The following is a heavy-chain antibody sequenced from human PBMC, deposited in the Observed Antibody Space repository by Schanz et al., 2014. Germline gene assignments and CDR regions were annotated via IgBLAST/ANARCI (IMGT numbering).Heavy chain of an antibody. CDR1: GFTFSTYA. CDR2: ISRSSGRI. D-gene: IGHD4-4*01. J-gene: IGHJ4*02. Sequence: EVQLVESGGGLVQPGGSLRLSCAASGFTFSTYAMNWVRQAPGKGLEWVSSISRSSGRIYYSDSVKGRFTISRDNAKNTVFLQMNSLRGEDTAVYYCASADYTNYFDYWGQGTLVTVSS. V-gene: IGHV3-21*01. CDR3: ASADYTNYFDY.